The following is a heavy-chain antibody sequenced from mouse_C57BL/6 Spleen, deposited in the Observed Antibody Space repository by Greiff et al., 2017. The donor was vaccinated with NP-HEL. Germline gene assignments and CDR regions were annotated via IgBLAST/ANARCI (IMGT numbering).Heavy chain of an antibody. V-gene: IGHV1-59*01. J-gene: IGHJ3*01. Sequence: QVQLQQPGAELVRPGTSVKLSCKASGYTFTSYWMHWVKQRPGQGLEWIGVIDPSDSYTNYNQKFKGKATLTVDTSSSTAYMPLSSLTSEDSAVYYCALYYYGRFAYWGQGTLVTVSA. CDR1: GYTFTSYW. CDR2: IDPSDSYT. D-gene: IGHD1-1*01. CDR3: ALYYYGRFAY.